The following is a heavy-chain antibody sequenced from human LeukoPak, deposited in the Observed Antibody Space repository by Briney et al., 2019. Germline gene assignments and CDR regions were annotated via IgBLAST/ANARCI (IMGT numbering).Heavy chain of an antibody. V-gene: IGHV4-39*01. Sequence: SETLSLTCTVSGGSISSSSYYWGWIRQPPGKGLEWIGSIYYSGSTYYNPSLKSRVTISVDTSKNQFSLKLSSVTAADTAVYYCARQYSSSWYDWFDPWGQGTLVTVSS. CDR3: ARQYSSSWYDWFDP. D-gene: IGHD6-13*01. J-gene: IGHJ5*02. CDR1: GGSISSSSYY. CDR2: IYYSGST.